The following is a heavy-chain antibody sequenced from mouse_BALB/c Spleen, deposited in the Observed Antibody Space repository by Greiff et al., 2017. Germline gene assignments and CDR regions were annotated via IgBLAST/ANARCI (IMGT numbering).Heavy chain of an antibody. D-gene: IGHD2-1*01. CDR1: GFTFSSYY. Sequence: EVQGVESGGGLVKLGGSLKLSCAASGFTFSSYYMSWVRQTPEKRLELVAAINSNGGSTYYPDTVKGRFTISRDNAKNTLYLQMSSLKSEDTALYYCARENGNYCMDYWGQGTSVTVSS. CDR2: INSNGGST. V-gene: IGHV5-6-2*01. J-gene: IGHJ4*01. CDR3: ARENGNYCMDY.